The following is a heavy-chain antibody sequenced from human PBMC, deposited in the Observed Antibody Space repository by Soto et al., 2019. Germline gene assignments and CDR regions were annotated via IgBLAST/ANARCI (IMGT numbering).Heavy chain of an antibody. Sequence: ASVKVSCKASGYMFSSYGINWVRQAPGQGLEWMGWIRPYNGDTKYAQNLQGRVTMTTDTSTSTAYMEMRSLRSDDTAVYYCVRDLDGSGSYYTDYWGPGTLVTAPQ. V-gene: IGHV1-18*01. J-gene: IGHJ4*02. CDR1: GYMFSSYG. CDR2: IRPYNGDT. CDR3: VRDLDGSGSYYTDY. D-gene: IGHD3-10*01.